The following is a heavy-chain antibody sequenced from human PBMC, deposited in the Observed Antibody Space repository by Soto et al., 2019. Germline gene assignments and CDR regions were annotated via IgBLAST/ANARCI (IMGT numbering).Heavy chain of an antibody. CDR3: ARLIAVAGTSLVTKAPIDY. V-gene: IGHV6-1*01. CDR2: TYYRSKWYN. J-gene: IGHJ4*02. D-gene: IGHD6-19*01. Sequence: PSQTLSLTCAISGDSVSSKSAAWNWIRQSPSRGLEWLGRTYYRSKWYNDYAVSVKSRITINPDTSKNQFSLKLSSVTAADTAVYYCARLIAVAGTSLVTKAPIDYWGQGTLVTVSS. CDR1: GDSVSSKSAA.